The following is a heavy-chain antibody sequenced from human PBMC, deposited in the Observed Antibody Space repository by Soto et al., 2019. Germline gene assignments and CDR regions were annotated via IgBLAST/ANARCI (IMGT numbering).Heavy chain of an antibody. CDR3: AGSGYSRGYAY. Sequence: QVQLVQSGAEVKKPGSSVKVSCRASGHTSNSYVIMWVRQAPGQGLEWMGGVIPLLGSVAYEQNVRGRVTKPAKKSRRKAYMEMTNLRFDDGAVYYCAGSGYSRGYAYWGQETQVPVSS. D-gene: IGHD5-12*01. J-gene: IGHJ4*02. CDR2: VIPLLGSV. V-gene: IGHV1-69*06. CDR1: GHTSNSYV.